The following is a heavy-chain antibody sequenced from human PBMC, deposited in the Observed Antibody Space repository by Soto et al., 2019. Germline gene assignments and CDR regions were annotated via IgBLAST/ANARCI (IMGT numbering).Heavy chain of an antibody. D-gene: IGHD6-6*01. V-gene: IGHV3-23*01. J-gene: IGHJ3*02. CDR2: ISGSGGST. CDR3: AIARPGAKSRPGAAFDI. Sequence: GGSLRLSCAASGFTFSSYAMSWVRQAPGKGLEWVSAISGSGGSTYYADSVKGRFTISRDNSKNTLYLQMNSLRAEDTAVYYCAIARPGAKSRPGAAFDIWGQGTMVTVSS. CDR1: GFTFSSYA.